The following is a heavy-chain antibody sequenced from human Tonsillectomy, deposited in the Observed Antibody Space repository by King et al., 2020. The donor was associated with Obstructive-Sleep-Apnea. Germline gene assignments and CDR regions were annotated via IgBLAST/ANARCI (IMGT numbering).Heavy chain of an antibody. CDR3: ARGDEAYHPFDY. CDR2: INPSGGST. CDR1: GYTFSNYY. J-gene: IGHJ4*02. V-gene: IGHV1-46*01. Sequence: QLVQSGAEVKKPGASVKVSCKASGYTFSNYYIHWVRQAPGQGLEWMGIINPSGGSTNYAQLFQGRVTMTKNTSTSTVYLELSSLRSEETAVYYCARGDEAYHPFDYWGQGTLVTVSS. D-gene: IGHD1-14*01.